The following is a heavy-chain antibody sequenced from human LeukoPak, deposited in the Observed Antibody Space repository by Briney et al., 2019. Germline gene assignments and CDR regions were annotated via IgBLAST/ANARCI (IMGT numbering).Heavy chain of an antibody. CDR3: AREEFYYGSGSYVWFDP. CDR1: GGSFSGYC. D-gene: IGHD3-10*01. J-gene: IGHJ5*02. CDR2: INHSGSI. V-gene: IGHV4-34*01. Sequence: SETLSLTCAVYGGSFSGYCWSWIRQHPGKGLEWIGEINHSGSINYIPSIKSRVTISVDTSKNQFSLKLSSVTAADTAVYYCAREEFYYGSGSYVWFDPWGQGTLVTVSS.